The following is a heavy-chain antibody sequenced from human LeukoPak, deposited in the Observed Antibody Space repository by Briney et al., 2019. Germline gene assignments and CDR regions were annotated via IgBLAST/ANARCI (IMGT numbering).Heavy chain of an antibody. Sequence: PGGSLRLSCAASGCIFSSYVMIWFRQAPGKGLEWVSIIGTSGGDIHYADSVKGRFSISRDNSKNTLSLQMNSLRVDDTAVYYCARDPNWGSGYWGQGTLVTVSS. CDR3: ARDPNWGSGY. CDR2: IGTSGGDI. D-gene: IGHD7-27*01. CDR1: GCIFSSYV. J-gene: IGHJ4*02. V-gene: IGHV3-23*01.